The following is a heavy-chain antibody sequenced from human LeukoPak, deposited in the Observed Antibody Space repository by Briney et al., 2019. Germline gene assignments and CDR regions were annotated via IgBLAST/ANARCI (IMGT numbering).Heavy chain of an antibody. CDR1: GFTFSSYA. J-gene: IGHJ4*02. CDR3: ASRIPNHEGFGELLDY. D-gene: IGHD3-10*01. Sequence: GGSLRLSCAASGFTFSSYAMSWVRQAPGKGLEWVSAISGSGGSTYYADSVKGRFTISRDNSKNTLYLQMNSLRAEDTAVYYCASRIPNHEGFGELLDYWGQGTLVTVSS. V-gene: IGHV3-23*01. CDR2: ISGSGGST.